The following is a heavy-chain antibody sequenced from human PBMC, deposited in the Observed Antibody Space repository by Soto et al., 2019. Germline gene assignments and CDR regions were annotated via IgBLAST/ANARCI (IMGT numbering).Heavy chain of an antibody. D-gene: IGHD2-2*01. CDR1: GFTFSSYA. CDR3: ARALSDIVVVPAANYYYYGMDV. CDR2: ISYDGSNK. V-gene: IGHV3-30-3*01. J-gene: IGHJ6*02. Sequence: QVQLVESGGGVVQPGRSLRLSCAASGFTFSSYAMHWVRQAPGKGLEWVAVISYDGSNKYYADSVKGRFTISRDNSKNPLYLQMNSLRAEDTAVCYCARALSDIVVVPAANYYYYGMDVWGQGTTVTVSS.